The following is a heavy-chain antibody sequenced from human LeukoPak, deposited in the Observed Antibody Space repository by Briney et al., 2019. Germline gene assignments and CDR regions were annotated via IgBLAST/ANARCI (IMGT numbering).Heavy chain of an antibody. V-gene: IGHV1-18*04. D-gene: IGHD4-17*01. CDR2: ISAYNGNT. CDR1: GYTFTGYY. Sequence: ASVKVSCKASGYTFTGYYMHWVRQAPGQGLEWMGWISAYNGNTNYAQKLQGRVTTTTDTSTSTAYMELRSLRSDDTAVYYCARDYGDYGRYFDYWGQGTLVTVSS. J-gene: IGHJ4*02. CDR3: ARDYGDYGRYFDY.